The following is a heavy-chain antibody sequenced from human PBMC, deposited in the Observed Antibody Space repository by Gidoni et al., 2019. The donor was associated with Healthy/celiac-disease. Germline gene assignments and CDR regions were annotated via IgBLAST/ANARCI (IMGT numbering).Heavy chain of an antibody. CDR2: INHSGST. D-gene: IGHD1-20*01. V-gene: IGHV4-34*01. CDR3: ARRGDTMTYKDGMDV. J-gene: IGHJ6*02. CDR1: GGSFSGYY. Sequence: QVQLQQWGAGLLKPSETLSLTCAVYGGSFSGYYWSWIRQPPGKGLEWIGEINHSGSTNYNPSLKSRVTISVDTSKNQFSLKLSSVTAADTAVYYCARRGDTMTYKDGMDVWGQGTTVTVSS.